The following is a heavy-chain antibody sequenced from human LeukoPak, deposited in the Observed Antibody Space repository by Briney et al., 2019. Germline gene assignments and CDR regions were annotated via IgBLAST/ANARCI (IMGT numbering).Heavy chain of an antibody. CDR1: GGSVSSGTYY. CDR2: IYWIGTT. Sequence: SETLSLTCTVSGGSVSSGTYYWSWIRQPPGKGLEWIGYIYWIGTTNYNPSLKSRVTISADTSENQFSLRLSSVTAADTAVYYCAKSGRGDGYNALDSWGQGTLVTVSS. D-gene: IGHD5-24*01. V-gene: IGHV4-61*01. J-gene: IGHJ5*01. CDR3: AKSGRGDGYNALDS.